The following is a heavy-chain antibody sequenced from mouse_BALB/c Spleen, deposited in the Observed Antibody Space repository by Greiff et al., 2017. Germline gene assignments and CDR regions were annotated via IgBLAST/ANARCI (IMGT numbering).Heavy chain of an antibody. Sequence: QVQLKQSGAELVRPGTSVKVSCKASGYAFTNYLIEWVKQRPGQGLEWIGVINPGSGGTNYNEKFKGKATLTADKSSSTAYMQLSSLTSDDSAVYFCARRELIYAMDYWGQGTSVTVSS. CDR1: GYAFTNYL. CDR3: ARRELIYAMDY. CDR2: INPGSGGT. J-gene: IGHJ4*01. V-gene: IGHV1-54*01.